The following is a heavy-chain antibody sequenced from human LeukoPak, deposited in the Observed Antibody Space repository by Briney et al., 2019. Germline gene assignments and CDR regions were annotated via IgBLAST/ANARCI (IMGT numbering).Heavy chain of an antibody. D-gene: IGHD3-22*01. V-gene: IGHV1-8*01. CDR3: ARSPSDYYDSSGYYDY. CDR2: VNPNSGNT. CDR1: GYTFTSYD. J-gene: IGHJ4*02. Sequence: ASVKVSCKASGYTFTSYDINWVRQATGQGLEWMGWVNPNSGNTGYAQKFQGRVTMTRNTSISTAYMELSSLRSEDTAVYYCARSPSDYYDSSGYYDYWGQGTLVTVSS.